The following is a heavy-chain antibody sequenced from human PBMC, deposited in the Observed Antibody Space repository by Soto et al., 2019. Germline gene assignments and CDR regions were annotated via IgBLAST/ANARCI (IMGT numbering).Heavy chain of an antibody. J-gene: IGHJ4*02. CDR3: ARPGGSGWFYFDS. Sequence: SETLSLTCTVSGGSIRDYYWGWIRQPPGKGLEWIGSIYYSGSTYYNPSLKSRVTISVDTSKNHFSLKLTSVTAADTAVYYCARPGGSGWFYFDSWGQGSQVTVS. CDR2: IYYSGST. CDR1: GGSIRDYY. D-gene: IGHD6-13*01. V-gene: IGHV4-39*02.